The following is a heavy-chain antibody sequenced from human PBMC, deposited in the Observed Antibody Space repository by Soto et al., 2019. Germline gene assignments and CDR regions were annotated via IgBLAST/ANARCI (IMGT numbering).Heavy chain of an antibody. J-gene: IGHJ3*02. D-gene: IGHD3-10*01. CDR3: ARDFPGFQDAFEI. CDR1: GGSISSYY. V-gene: IGHV4-59*01. Sequence: SETLSLTCTVSGGSISSYYWSWIRQPPGKGLEWIGYIYYSGSTNYNPSLKSRVTISVDTSKNQFSLKLSSVTAADTAVYYCARDFPGFQDAFEIWGQGTMVTVSS. CDR2: IYYSGST.